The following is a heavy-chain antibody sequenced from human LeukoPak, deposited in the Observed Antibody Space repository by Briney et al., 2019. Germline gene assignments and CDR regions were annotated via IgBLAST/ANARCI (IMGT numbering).Heavy chain of an antibody. CDR3: ATRQFCSGGTCYGLPF. D-gene: IGHD2-15*01. J-gene: IGHJ3*01. CDR2: ISKNGDTT. Sequence: GGSLRLSCAASGFTFSSYGIHWVRQAPGKGLEWVSVISKNGDTTYYADSVKGRFTISRDNSKNTLYLQMNSLRAEDTALYFCATRQFCSGGTCYGLPFWGQGTMVTISS. CDR1: GFTFSSYG. V-gene: IGHV3-23*01.